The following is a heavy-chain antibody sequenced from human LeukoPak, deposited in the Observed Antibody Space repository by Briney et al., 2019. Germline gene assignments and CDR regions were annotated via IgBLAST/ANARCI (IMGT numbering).Heavy chain of an antibody. CDR1: GGSFSGYY. Sequence: PSETLSLTCAVYGGSFSGYYWSWIRQPPGKGLEWIGEINHSGSTNYNPSLKSRVTISVDTSKNQFSLKLSSVNAADTPVYYCGRGRLLGRLTGYSRTRSSPCDYWARETLVTVSS. CDR3: GRGRLLGRLTGYSRTRSSPCDY. D-gene: IGHD3-9*01. CDR2: INHSGST. J-gene: IGHJ4*02. V-gene: IGHV4-34*01.